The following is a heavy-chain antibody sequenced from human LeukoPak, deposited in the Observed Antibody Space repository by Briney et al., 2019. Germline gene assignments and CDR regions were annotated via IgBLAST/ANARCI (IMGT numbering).Heavy chain of an antibody. CDR1: GFTFSSYA. CDR2: ISYDGSNK. D-gene: IGHD3-9*01. Sequence: GGSLRLSCAASGFTFSSYAMHWVRQAPGKGLGWVVVISYDGSNKYYADSVKGRFTISRDNSKNTLYLQMNSLRAEDTAVYYCARDSVFRYFDWLSKNWYFDLWGRGTLVTVSS. J-gene: IGHJ2*01. V-gene: IGHV3-30*04. CDR3: ARDSVFRYFDWLSKNWYFDL.